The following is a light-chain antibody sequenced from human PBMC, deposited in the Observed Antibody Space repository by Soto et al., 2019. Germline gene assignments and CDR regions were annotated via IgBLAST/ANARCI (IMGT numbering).Light chain of an antibody. Sequence: DIHMTQSPSSLSASVGDRVTITCQSRQDISNSLNRYQQKLGKTPKLLIYDASNLETGVPTRFSGSGSVTYFTFTISSLHSEDMETYYCQQYDNLPYTFGQGTKLEIK. V-gene: IGKV1-33*01. CDR2: DAS. CDR3: QQYDNLPYT. J-gene: IGKJ2*01. CDR1: QDISNS.